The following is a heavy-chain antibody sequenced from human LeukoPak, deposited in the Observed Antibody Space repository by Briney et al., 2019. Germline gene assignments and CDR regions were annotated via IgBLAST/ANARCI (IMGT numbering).Heavy chain of an antibody. Sequence: ASVKVSCTASGYTFTSYGISWVRQAPGQGIEWMGWLSAYNGNTNYAQKLQGRVTMTTDTSTSTAYMELRSLRSDDTAVYYCARDMAPYSSGWYSYNYYYYGMDVWGQGTTVTVSS. D-gene: IGHD6-19*01. CDR2: LSAYNGNT. V-gene: IGHV1-18*01. J-gene: IGHJ6*02. CDR1: GYTFTSYG. CDR3: ARDMAPYSSGWYSYNYYYYGMDV.